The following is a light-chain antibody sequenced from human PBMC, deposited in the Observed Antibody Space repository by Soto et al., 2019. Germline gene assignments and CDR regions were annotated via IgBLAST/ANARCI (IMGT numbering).Light chain of an antibody. CDR2: EVS. CDR1: SSDVGGYNY. J-gene: IGLJ1*01. CDR3: TSYTSSSTLDV. V-gene: IGLV2-14*01. Sequence: QSVLTQPASVSGSPGQSITISCTATSSDVGGYNYVSWYQQHPGKAPKLIIYEVSNRPTGVSNRFSGSKSGHTASLTISGLQSEDEADYFCTSYTSSSTLDVFGTGTKVTVL.